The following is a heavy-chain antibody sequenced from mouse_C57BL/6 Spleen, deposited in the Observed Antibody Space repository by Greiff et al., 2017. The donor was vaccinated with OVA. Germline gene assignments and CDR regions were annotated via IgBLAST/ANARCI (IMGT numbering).Heavy chain of an antibody. CDR1: GFTFSSYT. Sequence: EVHLVESGGGLVKPGGSLKLSCAASGFTFSSYTMSWVRQPPEKRLEWVATISGGGGNTYYPDSVKGRFTISRDNAKNTLYLQMISLRSEDTALYYCARRGVTTGCAYWGQGTLVTVSA. V-gene: IGHV5-9*01. CDR3: ARRGVTTGCAY. J-gene: IGHJ3*01. CDR2: ISGGGGNT. D-gene: IGHD2-2*01.